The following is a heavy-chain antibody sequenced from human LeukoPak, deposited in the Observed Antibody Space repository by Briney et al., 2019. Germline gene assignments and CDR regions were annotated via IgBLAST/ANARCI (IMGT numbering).Heavy chain of an antibody. CDR3: AKNPHFYDSSGYYNPIYYYYMDV. Sequence: PGGSLRLSCAASGFTFSSYAMSWVRQAPGKGLGWVSAISGSGGSTYYADSVKGRFTISRDNSKNTLYLQMNSLRAEDTAVYYCAKNPHFYDSSGYYNPIYYYYMDVWGKGTTVTVSS. V-gene: IGHV3-23*01. CDR2: ISGSGGST. J-gene: IGHJ6*03. D-gene: IGHD3-22*01. CDR1: GFTFSSYA.